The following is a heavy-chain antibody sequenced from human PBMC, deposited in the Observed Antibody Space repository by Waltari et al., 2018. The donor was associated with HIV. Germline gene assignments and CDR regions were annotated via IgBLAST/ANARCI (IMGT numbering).Heavy chain of an antibody. V-gene: IGHV1-69*01. D-gene: IGHD5-18*01. CDR1: GGTFSNSA. Sequence: QVQPVQSGAEVKKPGSSVKVSCKASGGTFSNSAIHWVRQAPGQGLEWMGGVSPIFGSPHYAQKFQGRVTITADESTSTVYMKLSSLRSEDTAVYYCASASRDTAMGAFDIWGQGTMVTVSS. CDR3: ASASRDTAMGAFDI. J-gene: IGHJ3*02. CDR2: VSPIFGSP.